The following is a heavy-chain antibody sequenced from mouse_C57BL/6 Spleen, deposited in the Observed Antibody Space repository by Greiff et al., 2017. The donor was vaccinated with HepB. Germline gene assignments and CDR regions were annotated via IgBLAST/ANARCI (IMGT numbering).Heavy chain of an antibody. J-gene: IGHJ4*01. CDR1: GFSLSTSGMG. Sequence: QVTLKESGPGILQSSQTLSLTCSFSGFSLSTSGMGVSWIRQPSGKGLEWLAHIYWDDDKRYNPSLKSRLTISKDTSRNQVFLKITSVDTADTATYYGAGSRITTVVATDYAMDYWGQGTSVTVSA. D-gene: IGHD1-1*01. V-gene: IGHV8-12*01. CDR3: AGSRITTVVATDYAMDY. CDR2: IYWDDDK.